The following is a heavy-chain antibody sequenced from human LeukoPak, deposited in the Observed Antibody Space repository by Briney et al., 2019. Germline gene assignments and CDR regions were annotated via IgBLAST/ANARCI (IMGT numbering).Heavy chain of an antibody. J-gene: IGHJ5*02. CDR2: INHSGST. CDR3: ARGPVTIFGVVILGSWFDP. D-gene: IGHD3-3*01. V-gene: IGHV4-34*01. CDR1: GFTFSSYG. Sequence: GSLRLSCAASGFTFSSYGMSWIRQPPGKGLEWIGEINHSGSTNYNPSLKSRVTISVDTSKNQFSLKLSSVTAADTAVYYCARGPVTIFGVVILGSWFDPWGQGTLVTVSS.